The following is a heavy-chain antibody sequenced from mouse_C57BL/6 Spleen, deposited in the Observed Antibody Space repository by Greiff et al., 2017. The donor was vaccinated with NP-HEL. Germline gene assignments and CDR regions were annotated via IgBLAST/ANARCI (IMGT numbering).Heavy chain of an antibody. V-gene: IGHV14-4*01. Sequence: EVQLQQSGAELVRPGASVKLSCTASGFNIKDDYMHWVKQRPEQGMEWIGWIDPENGDTEYASKFQGKATITADTSSNTAYLQLSSLTSEDTAVYYCTTSLYGNFFDYWGQGTTLTVSS. J-gene: IGHJ2*01. CDR3: TTSLYGNFFDY. CDR2: IDPENGDT. D-gene: IGHD2-1*01. CDR1: GFNIKDDY.